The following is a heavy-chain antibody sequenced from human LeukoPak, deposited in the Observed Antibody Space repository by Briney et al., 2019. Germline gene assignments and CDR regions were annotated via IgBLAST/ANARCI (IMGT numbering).Heavy chain of an antibody. CDR3: ARERIAAANWFDP. CDR1: GFTFSSYG. CDR2: ISDTGDRT. D-gene: IGHD6-13*01. V-gene: IGHV3-23*01. J-gene: IGHJ5*02. Sequence: GGSLRLSCTVSGFTFSSYGMSWVRQAPGMGLGWVSLISDTGDRTYYADSVKGRFTISRDNYKNTVYLQMNSLRAEDTGVYYCARERIAAANWFDPWGQGTLVTVSS.